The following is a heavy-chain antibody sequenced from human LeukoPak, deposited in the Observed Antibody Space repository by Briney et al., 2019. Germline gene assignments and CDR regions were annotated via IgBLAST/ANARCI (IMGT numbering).Heavy chain of an antibody. J-gene: IGHJ4*02. CDR3: ATSPVVPAATYFDY. V-gene: IGHV4-59*01. CDR2: IYYSGST. D-gene: IGHD2-2*01. Sequence: SETLSLTCTVSGGSISSYYWSWIRRPPGKGLEWIGYIYYSGSTNYNPSLKSRVTISVDTSKNQFSLKLSSVTAADTAVYYCATSPVVPAATYFDYWGQGTLVIVSS. CDR1: GGSISSYY.